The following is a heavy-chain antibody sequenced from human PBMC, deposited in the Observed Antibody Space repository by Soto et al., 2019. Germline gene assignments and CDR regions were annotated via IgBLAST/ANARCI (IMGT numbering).Heavy chain of an antibody. Sequence: QVQLQESGPGLVKPSQTLSLTCTVSGGSVSNGDYYCTWIRQPPGKGLEWIGYIYYSGNTYYNPSLEARVNISPDRSKNQFSLNLNSVSAADTAVYYCAGGPDNSNLDYWGQGSLVIVSS. V-gene: IGHV4-30-4*01. CDR2: IYYSGNT. CDR1: GGSVSNGDYY. D-gene: IGHD4-4*01. J-gene: IGHJ4*02. CDR3: AGGPDNSNLDY.